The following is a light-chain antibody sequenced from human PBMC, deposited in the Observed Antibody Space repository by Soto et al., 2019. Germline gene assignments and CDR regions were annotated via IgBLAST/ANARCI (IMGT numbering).Light chain of an antibody. Sequence: EIVLTQSPGTLSLSPGERATLSCRASQSVSSSYLSWYQQKPGQAPRLLIYGASSRATGITDRFSGSGSGTFFNITISRLETEDFAVYYCQQYGSPLFTFGPGTKVDIK. CDR1: QSVSSSY. J-gene: IGKJ3*01. V-gene: IGKV3-20*01. CDR2: GAS. CDR3: QQYGSPLFT.